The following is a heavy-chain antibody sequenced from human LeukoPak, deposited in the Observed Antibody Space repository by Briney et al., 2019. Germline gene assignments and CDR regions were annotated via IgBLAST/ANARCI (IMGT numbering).Heavy chain of an antibody. D-gene: IGHD3-9*01. J-gene: IGHJ4*02. CDR2: INWSGTRT. Sequence: GGSLRLSCLVSGFTFDDYAMNWVRQSPGKGLEWVSGINWSGTRTGYADSVKGRFAISRDNAKNSLYLQMNTLRTEDTALYYCVREGLSGHPDFDSWGQGTTVTVSS. CDR1: GFTFDDYA. V-gene: IGHV3-20*04. CDR3: VREGLSGHPDFDS.